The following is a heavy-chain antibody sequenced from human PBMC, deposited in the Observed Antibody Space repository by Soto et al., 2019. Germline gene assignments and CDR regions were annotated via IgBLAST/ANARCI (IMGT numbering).Heavy chain of an antibody. V-gene: IGHV3-23*01. CDR2: ISGGGINT. CDR1: GFTFSSYA. CDR3: ATVGRANYFDN. Sequence: GGSLRLSCAASGFTFSSYALTWVRQAPGKGLEWVSVISGGGINTLYADSVKGRFTISRDNSKNTLYLQMNSLRADDAAVYYCATVGRANYFDNWGQGTLVTV. J-gene: IGHJ4*02.